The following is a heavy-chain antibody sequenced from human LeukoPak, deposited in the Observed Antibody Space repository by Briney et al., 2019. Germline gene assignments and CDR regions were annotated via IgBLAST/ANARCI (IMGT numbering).Heavy chain of an antibody. Sequence: PGGSPRLSCAASGFTFSSYAMSWVRQAPGKGLEWVSSISGSGGNTYYADSVKGRFTISRDNSKNTLYLQMNSLRAEDTAVYYCANLPKLGYCSGGSCYSSDYWGQGTLVTVSS. CDR1: GFTFSSYA. V-gene: IGHV3-23*01. CDR3: ANLPKLGYCSGGSCYSSDY. CDR2: ISGSGGNT. D-gene: IGHD2-15*01. J-gene: IGHJ4*02.